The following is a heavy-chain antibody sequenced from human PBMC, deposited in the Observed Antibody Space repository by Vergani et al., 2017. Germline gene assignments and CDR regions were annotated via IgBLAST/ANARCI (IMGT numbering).Heavy chain of an antibody. Sequence: QVQLEESGPGLVKPSETLSLTCTVSGGSFNTYYWSWIRQSPGKGLEWIGYIYSTGSPNYNPSLNSRVTMSVDTSKNQFSLKLRSVTAADTAVYFCARVMYRDXASTGYRLEGMDIWGQGTTVTISS. D-gene: IGHD3-9*01. CDR2: IYSTGSP. V-gene: IGHV4-59*13. CDR1: GGSFNTYY. CDR3: ARVMYRDXASTGYRLEGMDI. J-gene: IGHJ6*02.